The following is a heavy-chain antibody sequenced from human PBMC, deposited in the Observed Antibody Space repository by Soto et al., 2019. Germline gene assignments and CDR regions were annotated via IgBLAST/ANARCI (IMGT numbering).Heavy chain of an antibody. Sequence: EVQLLDSGGGLVQPGGSLRLSCEASGFTFSCYAMSWVRQAPGKGLEWVSSINRSGGSANYADSVKGRFTISRDDSKNILSLQMNSLRAEDTAIYYCAKNYYFDCWGQGTLVTVSS. J-gene: IGHJ4*02. D-gene: IGHD3-10*01. CDR1: GFTFSCYA. V-gene: IGHV3-23*01. CDR3: AKNYYFDC. CDR2: INRSGGSA.